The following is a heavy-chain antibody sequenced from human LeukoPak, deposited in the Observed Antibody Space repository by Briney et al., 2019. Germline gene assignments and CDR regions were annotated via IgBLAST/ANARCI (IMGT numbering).Heavy chain of an antibody. Sequence: SETLSLTCTVSGGSISNYYWTWIRQPPGKGLEWIGYIYYTGNTNYNPSLKSRVTISVLTSKNQFSLKLSSVTAADTAVYYCARSDILTGFNPLGYWGQGTLVTVSS. CDR3: ARSDILTGFNPLGY. D-gene: IGHD3-9*01. V-gene: IGHV4-59*08. CDR2: IYYTGNT. CDR1: GGSISNYY. J-gene: IGHJ4*02.